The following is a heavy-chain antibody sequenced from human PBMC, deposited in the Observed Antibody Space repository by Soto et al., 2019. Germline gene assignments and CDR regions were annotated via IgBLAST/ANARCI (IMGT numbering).Heavy chain of an antibody. V-gene: IGHV4-31*11. CDR3: AGWSRRDGDFWFSDL. D-gene: IGHD4-17*01. Sequence: QVQLQESDPGLVKSSQTLSLTCGVSGGSISNGGYYWSWIRQHPGKGLEWIGYIHYSGSAYYNPSLKSRVTNSVDTSENQFSLKLSSVTVADTAVYYCAGWSRRDGDFWFSDLWGRGTPVTVSS. CDR1: GGSISNGGYY. CDR2: IHYSGSA. J-gene: IGHJ2*01.